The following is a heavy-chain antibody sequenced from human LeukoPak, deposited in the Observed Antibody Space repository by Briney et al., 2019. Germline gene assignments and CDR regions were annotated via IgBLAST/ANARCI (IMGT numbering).Heavy chain of an antibody. CDR1: GGSINDRDW. D-gene: IGHD6-13*01. V-gene: IGHV4/OR15-8*02. J-gene: IGHJ1*01. CDR3: ASQTRGGYSSLNAEYFQH. Sequence: SETLSLTCDVSGGSINDRDWWTWVRQPPGKGLEWLGEIHPSGRTNYNPSLRSRITFSINKSKNQFFLNLYFVTAADTAVYYCASQTRGGYSSLNAEYFQHWGQGTLVTVSS. CDR2: IHPSGRT.